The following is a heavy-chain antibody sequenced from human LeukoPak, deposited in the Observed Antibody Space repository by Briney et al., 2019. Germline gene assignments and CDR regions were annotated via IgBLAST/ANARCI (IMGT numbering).Heavy chain of an antibody. CDR2: ISSNGGST. D-gene: IGHD1-26*01. J-gene: IGHJ6*02. CDR1: GFTLSSYA. CDR3: ARDPGGSSNYYYYGMDV. V-gene: IGHV3-64*01. Sequence: GGSLRLSCAASGFTLSSYAMHWVRQAPGKGLEYVSAISSNGGSTYYANSVKGRFTISRDNSKNTLYLQMGSLRAEDMAVYYCARDPGGSSNYYYYGMDVWGQGTTVTVSS.